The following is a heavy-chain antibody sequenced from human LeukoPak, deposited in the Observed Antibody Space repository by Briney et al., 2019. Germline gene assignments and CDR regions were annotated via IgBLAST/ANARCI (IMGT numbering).Heavy chain of an antibody. V-gene: IGHV3-15*01. CDR2: IKRETDGGTI. CDR1: EFTFSSYD. J-gene: IGHJ1*01. CDR3: TTDRYYDNSELQFQH. D-gene: IGHD3-22*01. Sequence: GGSLRLSCAASEFTFSSYDMNWVRQAPGKGLEWLGRIKRETDGGTIDYAAPVKGRFTISRDDSRNTLYLQMDSLKIEDTAVYYCTTDRYYDNSELQFQHWGQGTLVTVSS.